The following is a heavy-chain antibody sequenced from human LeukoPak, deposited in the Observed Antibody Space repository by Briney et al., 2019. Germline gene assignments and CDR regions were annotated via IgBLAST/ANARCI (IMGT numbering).Heavy chain of an antibody. CDR1: GYTFTSYG. Sequence: GASVKVSCKASGYTFTSYGISWVRQAPGQGLEWMGWISAYNGNTNYAQKLQGRVTMTTDTSTSTAYMELRSLRSDDTAVYYCARVNRLEWLYYYYGMDVWGQGTTVTVSS. V-gene: IGHV1-18*01. J-gene: IGHJ6*02. CDR3: ARVNRLEWLYYYYGMDV. CDR2: ISAYNGNT. D-gene: IGHD3-3*01.